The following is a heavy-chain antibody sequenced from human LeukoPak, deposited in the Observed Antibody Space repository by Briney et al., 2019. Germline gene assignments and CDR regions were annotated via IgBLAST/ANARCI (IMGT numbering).Heavy chain of an antibody. V-gene: IGHV3-21*01. J-gene: IGHJ4*02. D-gene: IGHD3-10*01. CDR3: ARSRSSSPYDKNLNF. Sequence: PGGSLRLSCAASGFTSNSYTMSWVREAPGKGLEWVSSISSSGNYIYHADSVKGRFTISRDDAQNSVYLQMNSLKDEDTAVYYCARSRSSSPYDKNLNFWGQGTLVIVSS. CDR2: ISSSGNYI. CDR1: GFTSNSYT.